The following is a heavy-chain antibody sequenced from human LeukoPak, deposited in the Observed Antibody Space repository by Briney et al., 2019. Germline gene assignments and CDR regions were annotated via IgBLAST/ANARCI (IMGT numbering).Heavy chain of an antibody. J-gene: IGHJ3*02. CDR1: GDSITNYY. D-gene: IGHD2-2*01. Sequence: SETLSLTCSVSGDSITNYYWTWIRQPPGKGLEWIGYIYTSGSTSYNPSLKSRLTISVDTSKKQIPLRLRSVTAADTAGYSCAGSPYCSRDNCYCFYNGNEGSDIWGQGTKVTVSS. CDR3: AGSPYCSRDNCYCFYNGNEGSDI. V-gene: IGHV4-4*09. CDR2: IYTSGST.